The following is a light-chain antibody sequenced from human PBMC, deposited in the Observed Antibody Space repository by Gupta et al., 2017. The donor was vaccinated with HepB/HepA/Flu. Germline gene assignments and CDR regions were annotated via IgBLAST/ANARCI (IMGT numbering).Light chain of an antibody. CDR2: LAS. CDR1: QGIRND. V-gene: IGKV1-17*01. J-gene: IGKJ5*01. Sequence: DIQVTQSPSSLSASVGDRVTITCRASQGIRNDLAWYQQKPGKAPKRLIYLASTLQSGVPSRFSGSGSGTEFTLTISSLQPDDFATYYCLQSDSFPITFGHGTRLDIK. CDR3: LQSDSFPIT.